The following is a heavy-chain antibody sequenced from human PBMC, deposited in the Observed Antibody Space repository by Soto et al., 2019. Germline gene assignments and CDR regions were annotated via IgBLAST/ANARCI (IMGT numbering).Heavy chain of an antibody. CDR3: ARRYGGNFDY. J-gene: IGHJ4*02. V-gene: IGHV4-59*01. CDR1: GGSISSYY. CDR2: IYYSGST. D-gene: IGHD3-16*01. Sequence: SETLSLTCTVSGGSISSYYWSWIRQPPGKGLEWIGYIYYSGSTNYNPSLKSRVTISVDTSKNQFSLKLSSVTAADTAVYYCARRYGGNFDYWGQATLVTSPQ.